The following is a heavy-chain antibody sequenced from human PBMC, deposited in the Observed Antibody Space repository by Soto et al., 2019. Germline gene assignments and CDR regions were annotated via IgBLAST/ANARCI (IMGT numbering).Heavy chain of an antibody. J-gene: IGHJ5*02. Sequence: ASVKVSCKASGGTFSSYTISWVRQAPGQGLEWMGRIIPILGIANYAQKFQGRVTITADKSTSTAYMELSSLRSEDTAVYYCARDEDSSSSGQVYWFDPWGQGTLVTVSS. CDR2: IIPILGIA. V-gene: IGHV1-69*04. CDR3: ARDEDSSSSGQVYWFDP. CDR1: GGTFSSYT. D-gene: IGHD6-6*01.